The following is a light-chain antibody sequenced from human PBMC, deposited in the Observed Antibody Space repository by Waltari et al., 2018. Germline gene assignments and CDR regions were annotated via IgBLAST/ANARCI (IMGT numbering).Light chain of an antibody. CDR1: QSISSY. J-gene: IGKJ1*01. CDR3: QQSYSTPRRT. V-gene: IGKV1-39*01. Sequence: DIQMTQSPSSLSASVGDRVTITCRASQSISSYLNWYQQKPGKAPKLLIYAASSVQSGVPSRFSGSGSGTDFTLTISSLQPEDFATYYCQQSYSTPRRTFGQGTKVEIK. CDR2: AAS.